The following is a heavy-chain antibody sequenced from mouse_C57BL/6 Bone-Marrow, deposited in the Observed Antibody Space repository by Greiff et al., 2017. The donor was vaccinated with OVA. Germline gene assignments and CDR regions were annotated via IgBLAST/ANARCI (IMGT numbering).Heavy chain of an antibody. D-gene: IGHD1-1*01. J-gene: IGHJ4*01. Sequence: QVQLKESGAELVRPGASVTLSCKASGYTFTDYEMHWVKQTPVHGLEWIGAIDPETGGTAYNQKFKGKAILTADKSSSTAYMELRSLTSEDSAVYYCTRWDYYYGSSYVGAMDYWGQGTSVTVSS. CDR3: TRWDYYYGSSYVGAMDY. CDR1: GYTFTDYE. CDR2: IDPETGGT. V-gene: IGHV1-15*01.